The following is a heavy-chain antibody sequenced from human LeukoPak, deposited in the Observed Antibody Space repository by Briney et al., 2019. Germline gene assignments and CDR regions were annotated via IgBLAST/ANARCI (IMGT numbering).Heavy chain of an antibody. J-gene: IGHJ3*02. Sequence: GGSLRLSCAASGFTFSSYSMNWVRQAPGKGLEWVSSISSSSSYIYYADSVKGRFTISRDNAKNSLCLQMNSLRAEDTAVYYCASPGIAAAGNAFDIWGQGTMVTVSS. V-gene: IGHV3-21*01. CDR3: ASPGIAAAGNAFDI. D-gene: IGHD6-13*01. CDR2: ISSSSSYI. CDR1: GFTFSSYS.